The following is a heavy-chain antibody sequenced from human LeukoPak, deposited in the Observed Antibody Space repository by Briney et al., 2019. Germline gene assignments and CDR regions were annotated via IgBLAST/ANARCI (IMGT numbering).Heavy chain of an antibody. Sequence: PGGSLRLSCTASGFTFTDYNINWVRQAPGKGLEWVSSITSDGYIYSTESRRGRFTISRDNTKNSVFLQMNDLRADDTAVYYCSRSGPMTTGDYWGQGTLVTVSS. J-gene: IGHJ4*02. CDR2: ITSDGYI. CDR3: SRSGPMTTGDY. D-gene: IGHD1-1*01. V-gene: IGHV3-69-1*01. CDR1: GFTFTDYN.